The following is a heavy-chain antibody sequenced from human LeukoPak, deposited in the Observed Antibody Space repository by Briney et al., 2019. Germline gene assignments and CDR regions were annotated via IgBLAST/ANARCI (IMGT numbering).Heavy chain of an antibody. CDR3: AKDRGTPDAFDL. D-gene: IGHD5-24*01. V-gene: IGHV3-74*01. CDR1: GFTYGGYW. CDR2: VDNDGINT. J-gene: IGHJ3*01. Sequence: GGSLRLSYAGSGFTYGGYWMHWVRQAPGKGLVWVSRVDNDGINTIYEDSVKGRFTISRDNAKNTLYLHMSSLRAEDTAVYYCAKDRGTPDAFDLWGQGTMVTVSS.